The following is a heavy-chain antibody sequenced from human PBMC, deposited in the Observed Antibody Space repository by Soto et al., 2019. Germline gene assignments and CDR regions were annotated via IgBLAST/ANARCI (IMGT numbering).Heavy chain of an antibody. Sequence: QVQLVQSGAEVKKPGASVKVSCKASGYTFTSYYMHWVRQAPGQGLEWMGIINPSGGSTSYAQKLQGRVTVTRDTSTSTVYMELSSLRSEDTAVYYCARSPSCSGGGCYSNFDYWGQGTLVTVSS. V-gene: IGHV1-46*01. D-gene: IGHD2-15*01. CDR3: ARSPSCSGGGCYSNFDY. CDR1: GYTFTSYY. J-gene: IGHJ4*02. CDR2: INPSGGST.